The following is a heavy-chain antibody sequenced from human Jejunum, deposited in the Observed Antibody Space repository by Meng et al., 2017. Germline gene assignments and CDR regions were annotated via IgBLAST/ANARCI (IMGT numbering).Heavy chain of an antibody. D-gene: IGHD2-2*01. Sequence: QVQQQASGPRLVKPSQALSLTCTVAGDSISSGEYFWSWIRQPPSKGLDWIRYMDYKGSTFSNPSLKRRVTISVDTSKNQFSLKLSSVTAADTAMYFCARGELLWDYWGQGTLVTVSS. CDR2: MDYKGST. CDR1: GDSISSGEYF. V-gene: IGHV4-30-4*01. CDR3: ARGELLWDY. J-gene: IGHJ4*02.